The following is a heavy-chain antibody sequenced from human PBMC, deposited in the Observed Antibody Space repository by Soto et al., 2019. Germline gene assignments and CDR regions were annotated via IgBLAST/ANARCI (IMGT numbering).Heavy chain of an antibody. V-gene: IGHV3-20*01. J-gene: IGHJ4*02. D-gene: IGHD5-18*01. CDR1: GFTFDDYG. CDR2: INWNGGST. Sequence: SGGSLRLSCAASGFTFDDYGMSWVRQAPGKKLEKVSGINWNGGSTGYADSVKGRFTISRDNAKNSLYLQMNSLRAVVTALYHCARSSGYGYSYFDYWGQGTLVTSPQ. CDR3: ARSSGYGYSYFDY.